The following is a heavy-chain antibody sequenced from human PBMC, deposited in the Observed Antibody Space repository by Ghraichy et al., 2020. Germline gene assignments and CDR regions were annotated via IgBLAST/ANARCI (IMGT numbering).Heavy chain of an antibody. D-gene: IGHD6-13*01. Sequence: TLSLTCAVYNGPFDSYYWSWIRQPPGKGLQWIGEINHSGSTNYNPSLKSRVALSVDRLKNQFSLRLSFVTAADTAMYYCARGRKSSQQLVPLPFDYWGQGTLVNVSS. CDR2: INHSGST. V-gene: IGHV4-34*01. CDR1: NGPFDSYY. J-gene: IGHJ4*02. CDR3: ARGRKSSQQLVPLPFDY.